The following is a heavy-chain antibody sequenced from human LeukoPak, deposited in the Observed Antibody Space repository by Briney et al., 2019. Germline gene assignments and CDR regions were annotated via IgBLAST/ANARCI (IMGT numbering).Heavy chain of an antibody. V-gene: IGHV4-34*01. D-gene: IGHD6-13*01. Sequence: SETLSLTCAVCGGSFSGYYWSWIRQPPGKGLEWIGEINHSGSTNYNPSLKSRGTISVDTSKNQFSLKLSSVTAADTAVYYCASWGIAAAANWFDPWGQGTLVTVSS. CDR1: GGSFSGYY. J-gene: IGHJ5*02. CDR2: INHSGST. CDR3: ASWGIAAAANWFDP.